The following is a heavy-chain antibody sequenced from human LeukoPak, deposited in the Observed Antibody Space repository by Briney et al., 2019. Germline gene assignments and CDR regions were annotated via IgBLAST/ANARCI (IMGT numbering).Heavy chain of an antibody. V-gene: IGHV1-2*04. CDR2: INPNSGGT. CDR1: GYTFTGYY. D-gene: IGHD6-13*01. J-gene: IGHJ6*02. CDR3: ARDLISGAAAGTGENYGMDV. Sequence: GASVKVSCKASGYTFTGYYMHWVRQAPGQGLEWMGRINPNSGGTNYAQKFQGWVTMTRDTSISTAYMELSRLRSDDTAVYYCARDLISGAAAGTGENYGMDVWGQGTTVTVSS.